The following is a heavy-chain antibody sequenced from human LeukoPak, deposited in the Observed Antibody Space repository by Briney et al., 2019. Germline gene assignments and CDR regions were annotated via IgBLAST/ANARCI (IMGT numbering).Heavy chain of an antibody. D-gene: IGHD6-13*01. CDR1: GFTFSDYF. CDR2: ISNSGVTI. V-gene: IGHV3-11*01. Sequence: GGSLRLSCAASGFTFSDYFMTWSRQAPGKGLEWVSYISNSGVTIYYSDSVKGRFTISRDNAKNLLYLEMDSLRAGDTAVYYCARMRSSWYFDHWGQGSLVTVSS. J-gene: IGHJ4*02. CDR3: ARMRSSWYFDH.